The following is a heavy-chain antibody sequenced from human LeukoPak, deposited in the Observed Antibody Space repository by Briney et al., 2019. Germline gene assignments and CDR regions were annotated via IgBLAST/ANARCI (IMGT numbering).Heavy chain of an antibody. J-gene: IGHJ5*02. CDR3: ARVRSIAARYNWFDP. V-gene: IGHV4-34*01. D-gene: IGHD6-6*01. CDR2: INHSGST. Sequence: PSGTLSLTCAVYGGSFSGYYWSWIRQPPGKGLEWIGEINHSGSTNYNPSLKSRVTISVDTSKNQFSLKLSSVTAADTAVYYCARVRSIAARYNWFDPWGQGTLVTVSS. CDR1: GGSFSGYY.